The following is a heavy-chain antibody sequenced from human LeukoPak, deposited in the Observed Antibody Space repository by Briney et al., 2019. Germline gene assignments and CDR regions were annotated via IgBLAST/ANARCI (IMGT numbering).Heavy chain of an antibody. D-gene: IGHD4-17*01. CDR2: INHSGYT. J-gene: IGHJ4*02. CDR3: TRMTTGHDY. V-gene: IGHV4-34*01. Sequence: SETLSLTCAVSGVSFNDYYWGWVRQTPGKGLGWIGEINHSGYTNDSPSLKSRVTLSIDTSRKQFSLNLRSVTVADTGIYYCTRMTTGHDYWGQGTLVTVSS. CDR1: GVSFNDYY.